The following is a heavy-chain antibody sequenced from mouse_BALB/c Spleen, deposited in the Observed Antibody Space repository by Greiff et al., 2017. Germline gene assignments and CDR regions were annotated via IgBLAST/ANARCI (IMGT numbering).Heavy chain of an antibody. J-gene: IGHJ4*01. CDR2: INPSSGYT. V-gene: IGHV1-4*01. CDR3: ARSYYGSRFYAMDY. D-gene: IGHD1-1*01. CDR1: GYTFTSYT. Sequence: VKLVESGAELARPGASVKMSCKASGYTFTSYTMHWVKQRPGQGLEWIGYINPSSGYTNYNQKFKDKATLTADKSSSTAYMQLSSLTSEDSAVYYCARSYYGSRFYAMDYWGQGTSVTVSS.